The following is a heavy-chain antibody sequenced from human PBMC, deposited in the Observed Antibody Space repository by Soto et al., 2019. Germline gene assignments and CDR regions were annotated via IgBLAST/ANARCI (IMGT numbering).Heavy chain of an antibody. V-gene: IGHV1-18*04. Sequence: QVQLVQSGAEVKKPGASVKVSCKASGYTFTSYGISWVRQAPGQGLEWMGWISAYNGNTNYAQKLQGRVTMTTDTATSTAYRELRSLRSDDTAVYYCARAPTLWCGELRMFGFDYWGQGTLVTVSS. J-gene: IGHJ4*02. CDR3: ARAPTLWCGELRMFGFDY. D-gene: IGHD3-10*01. CDR2: ISAYNGNT. CDR1: GYTFTSYG.